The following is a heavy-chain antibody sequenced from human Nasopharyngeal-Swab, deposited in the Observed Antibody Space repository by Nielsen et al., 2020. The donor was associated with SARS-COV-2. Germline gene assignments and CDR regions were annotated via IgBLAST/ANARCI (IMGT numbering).Heavy chain of an antibody. CDR2: ISGSGGST. V-gene: IGHV3-23*01. J-gene: IGHJ4*02. CDR1: GFTFSSYA. Sequence: GGSLKLSCAASGFTFSSYAMSWVRQAPGKGLEWVSAISGSGGSTYYADSVKGRFTISRDNSKNTLYLQMNSLRAEDTAVYYCAKKLSSGWYGPFDYWGQGTLVTVSS. D-gene: IGHD6-19*01. CDR3: AKKLSSGWYGPFDY.